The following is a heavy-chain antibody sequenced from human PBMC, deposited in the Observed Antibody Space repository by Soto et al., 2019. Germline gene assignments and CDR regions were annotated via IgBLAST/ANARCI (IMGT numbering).Heavy chain of an antibody. CDR3: AKGATSWSVYYYGMDV. Sequence: PWGSLRLSCAAYGFNLSHYGMHWVRQAPGKGLEWVSLTSYDGNKKYYGGSVEGRFTVSRDNSKKTVFLQMNSLRPEDTAVYYCAKGATSWSVYYYGMDVWGQGTAVTVSS. CDR2: TSYDGNKK. J-gene: IGHJ6*02. D-gene: IGHD2-2*01. V-gene: IGHV3-30*18. CDR1: GFNLSHYG.